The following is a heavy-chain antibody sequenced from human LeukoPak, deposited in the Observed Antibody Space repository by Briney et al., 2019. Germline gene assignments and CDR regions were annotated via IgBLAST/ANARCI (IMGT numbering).Heavy chain of an antibody. D-gene: IGHD6-6*01. CDR1: GGSISSYY. J-gene: IGHJ4*02. CDR2: IYTSGST. CDR3: ARESYSSSYLFDF. Sequence: SETLSLTCTVSGGSISSYYWSWIRQPAGKGLEWIGRIYTSGSTNYNPSLKSRVTMSVDTSKNQISLKVNSVTAAYTAVYYCARESYSSSYLFDFWGQGTLVTVSS. V-gene: IGHV4-4*07.